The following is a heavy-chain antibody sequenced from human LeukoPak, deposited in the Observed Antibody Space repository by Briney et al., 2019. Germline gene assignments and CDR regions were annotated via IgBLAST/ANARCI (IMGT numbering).Heavy chain of an antibody. CDR1: GFTFSSYA. CDR2: ISYDGSNK. Sequence: PGRSLRLSCAASGFTFSSYAMHWVRQAPGKGLEWVEVISYDGSNKYYADSVKGRFTISRDNSKNTLYLQMNSLRAEDTAVYYCARDGVRYCSSTSCYFYYGMDVWGQGTTVTVSS. J-gene: IGHJ6*02. V-gene: IGHV3-30-3*01. D-gene: IGHD2-2*01. CDR3: ARDGVRYCSSTSCYFYYGMDV.